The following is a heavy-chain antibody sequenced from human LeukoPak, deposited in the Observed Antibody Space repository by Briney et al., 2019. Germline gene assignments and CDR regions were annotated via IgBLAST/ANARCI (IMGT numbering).Heavy chain of an antibody. CDR1: GYTFTSYG. V-gene: IGHV1-18*01. CDR2: ISAYNGNT. D-gene: IGHD2-15*01. Sequence: ASVKVSCKASGYTFTSYGISWVRQAPGQGLEWMGWISAYNGNTNYAQKLQGRVTMTTDTSTSTAYMELSSLRSEDTAVYYCARPARRCSGGSCYSGSRQFDYWGQGTLVTVSS. CDR3: ARPARRCSGGSCYSGSRQFDY. J-gene: IGHJ4*02.